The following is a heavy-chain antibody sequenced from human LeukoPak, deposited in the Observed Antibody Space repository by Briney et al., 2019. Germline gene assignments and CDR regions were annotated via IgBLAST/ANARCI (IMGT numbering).Heavy chain of an antibody. D-gene: IGHD2-15*01. CDR3: AKDGISGGICYNF. V-gene: IGHV3-23*01. J-gene: IGHJ4*02. Sequence: WVRQAPXKGLEWVSTVGSSGSSKYYAYSVKGRFIISRNNSNNTLYLQMNSLRAEDTAVYYCAKDGISGGICYNFWGQGTLVTVSS. CDR2: VGSSGSSK.